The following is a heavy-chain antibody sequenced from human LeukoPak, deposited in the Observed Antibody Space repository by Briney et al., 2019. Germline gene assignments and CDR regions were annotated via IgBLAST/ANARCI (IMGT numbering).Heavy chain of an antibody. CDR2: IYYTGST. D-gene: IGHD3-10*01. J-gene: IGHJ4*02. CDR3: AREDGSGTYYRDY. V-gene: IGHV4-39*07. Sequence: SETLSLTCTVSGGSISSDTYYWGWIRQTPGKGLEWIGTIYYTGSTYFNPSPKSRASISLDTSKNQFSLRLNSVTAADTAVYYCAREDGSGTYYRDYWGQGTPVTVSP. CDR1: GGSISSDTYY.